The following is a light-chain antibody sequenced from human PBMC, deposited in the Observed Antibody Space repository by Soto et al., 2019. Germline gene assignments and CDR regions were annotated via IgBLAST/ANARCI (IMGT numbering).Light chain of an antibody. CDR2: LNSDGSH. V-gene: IGLV4-69*01. J-gene: IGLJ2*01. CDR3: QTWGTGIRV. Sequence: QLVLTQSPSASASLGASVKLTCTLSSGHISYAIAWHQQQPEKGPRYLMKLNSDGSHSKGDGIPDRFSGSSSGAERYLTISSLQSEDEADYYCQTWGTGIRVFGGRTKVTVL. CDR1: SGHISYA.